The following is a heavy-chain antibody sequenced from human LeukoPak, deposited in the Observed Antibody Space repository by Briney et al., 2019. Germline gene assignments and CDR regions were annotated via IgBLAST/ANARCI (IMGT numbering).Heavy chain of an antibody. J-gene: IGHJ4*02. V-gene: IGHV3-11*01. CDR1: GFTFSDTY. Sequence: GGSLRLSCAVSGFTFSDTYMTWIRQAPGKGLESLSYISPSGTDISYADSVKGRFTISRDNAKNSLYLQMNSLRVEDTAVYYCTRDPRHLDYWGQGTLVTVSS. CDR2: ISPSGTDI. CDR3: TRDPRHLDY.